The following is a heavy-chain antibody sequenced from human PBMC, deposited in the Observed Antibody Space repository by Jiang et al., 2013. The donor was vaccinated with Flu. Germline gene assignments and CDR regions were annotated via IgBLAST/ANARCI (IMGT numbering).Heavy chain of an antibody. V-gene: IGHV1-46*03. J-gene: IGHJ4*02. CDR3: ARAPLDTSMGPNFDF. CDR1: GYTFTIYY. D-gene: IGHD5-18*01. CDR2: INLSGGAT. Sequence: SGAEVKQPGASVKVSCRTSGYTFTIYYMHWVRRAPGQGLEWMGLINLSGGATSYAQNFQGRVTMTRDTSTNTVYMELSSLRSEDTAVYYCARAPLDTSMGPNFDFWGQGTLVTVSS.